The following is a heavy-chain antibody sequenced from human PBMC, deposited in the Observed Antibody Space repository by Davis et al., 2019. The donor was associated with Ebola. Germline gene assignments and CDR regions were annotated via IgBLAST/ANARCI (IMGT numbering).Heavy chain of an antibody. D-gene: IGHD6-13*01. CDR1: GFPFSAHS. V-gene: IGHV3-21*01. J-gene: IGHJ4*02. Sequence: ESLKTPCAAPGFPFSAHSMNSVRQAPGNGLEWVSLIRSRSSYIYYADSLKGRFTISRDNAENSLYLQMNSLRVEDTAIYYCARGRSAAGTPDSDYWGQGTLVTVSS. CDR2: IRSRSSYI. CDR3: ARGRSAAGTPDSDY.